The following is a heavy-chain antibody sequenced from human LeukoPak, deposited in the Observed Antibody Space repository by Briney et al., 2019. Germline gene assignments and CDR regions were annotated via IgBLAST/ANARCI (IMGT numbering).Heavy chain of an antibody. CDR3: ARDGGFGFLAAFDI. J-gene: IGHJ3*02. Sequence: PGGSLRLSCAASGFTFSDYYMSWIRQAPGKGLEWVSYISSSSSYTNYADSVKGRFTISRDNAKNSLYLQMNSLRDEDTALYYCARDGGFGFLAAFDIWGQGTMVTVSS. D-gene: IGHD3-10*01. CDR2: ISSSSSYT. V-gene: IGHV3-11*06. CDR1: GFTFSDYY.